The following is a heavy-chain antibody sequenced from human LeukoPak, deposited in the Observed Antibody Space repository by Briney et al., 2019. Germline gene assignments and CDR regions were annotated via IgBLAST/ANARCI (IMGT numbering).Heavy chain of an antibody. CDR1: AFAFSTYW. V-gene: IGHV3-74*01. Sequence: GGSLRLSCEASAFAFSTYWLHWVRRAPGKGLVWVARINGDGSVATYADSVKGRFTISRDNARNTLYLQMNSLRAEDTAVYYYARDKSYGMDLWGQGTTVTVSS. J-gene: IGHJ6*02. CDR2: INGDGSVA. CDR3: ARDKSYGMDL.